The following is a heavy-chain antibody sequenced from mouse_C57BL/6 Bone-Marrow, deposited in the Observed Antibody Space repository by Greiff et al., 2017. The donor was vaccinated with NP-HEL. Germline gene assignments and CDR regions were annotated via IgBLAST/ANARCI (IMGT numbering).Heavy chain of an antibody. Sequence: EVQLMESGPGLVKPSQSLSLTCSASGYSITSGYYWNWIRQFPGNKLEWIGYITYDGSTNYNPSLKNRITITRDTSKNQAFLKLKSLTTEDTATYDCAKGMVTGAWFAYWGQGTLVTVSA. CDR2: ITYDGST. D-gene: IGHD2-2*01. V-gene: IGHV3-6*01. CDR1: GYSITSGYY. CDR3: AKGMVTGAWFAY. J-gene: IGHJ3*01.